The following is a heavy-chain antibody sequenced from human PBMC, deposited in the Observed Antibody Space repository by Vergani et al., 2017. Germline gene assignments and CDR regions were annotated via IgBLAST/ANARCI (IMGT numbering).Heavy chain of an antibody. V-gene: IGHV3-23*01. CDR3: AKDTTGDAMYYFDY. Sequence: EVQLLESGGGLVQPGGSLRLSCAASGFTFSIYAMSWVRQAPGKGLEWVSAISGSGSITYYADSVKGRFTSSRDNSKNTLYLQMNSLRAEDTAVYYCAKDTTGDAMYYFDYWGQGTLVTVSS. CDR2: ISGSGSIT. J-gene: IGHJ4*02. D-gene: IGHD1-1*01. CDR1: GFTFSIYA.